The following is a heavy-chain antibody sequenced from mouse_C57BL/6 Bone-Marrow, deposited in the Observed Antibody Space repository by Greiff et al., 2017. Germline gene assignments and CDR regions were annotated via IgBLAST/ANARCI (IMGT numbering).Heavy chain of an antibody. Sequence: VQLQQSGAELVRPGASVTLSCKASGYKFTDYEMHWVKQTPVHGLEWIGAIVPETGGTAYNQKFKGKAILTADKSASTAYMALRILTSEDSAVYYWTREGYYYGSSCYFDYWGQGTTLTVSS. CDR1: GYKFTDYE. CDR2: IVPETGGT. V-gene: IGHV1-15*01. D-gene: IGHD1-1*01. J-gene: IGHJ2*01. CDR3: TREGYYYGSSCYFDY.